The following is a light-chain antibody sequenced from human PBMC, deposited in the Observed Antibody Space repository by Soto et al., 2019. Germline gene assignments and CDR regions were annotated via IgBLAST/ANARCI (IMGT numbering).Light chain of an antibody. CDR1: QALRSSY. CDR2: ATS. V-gene: IGKV3D-20*01. Sequence: EIVLTQSPATLSLSPGERATLSCGASQALRSSYLAWYQQKPGLAPRLLIYATSSRATGIPDRFSGSGSGTDFTLTISRLEPEDFAVYYCQQYGSSGTFGQGTKVDIK. J-gene: IGKJ1*01. CDR3: QQYGSSGT.